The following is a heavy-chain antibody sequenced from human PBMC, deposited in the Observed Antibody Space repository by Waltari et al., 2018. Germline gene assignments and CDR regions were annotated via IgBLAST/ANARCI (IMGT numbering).Heavy chain of an antibody. J-gene: IGHJ4*02. Sequence: EVQLVESGGGLVKPGGSLRLSCAASGFTFSSFSMKWVRQAPGKGLEWVSSISSSSSYIYYADSVKGRFTISRDNAKNSLYLQMNSLRAEDTAVYYCARGGTRWGNPPFDYWGQGTLVTVSS. CDR3: ARGGTRWGNPPFDY. D-gene: IGHD3-16*01. CDR1: GFTFSSFS. V-gene: IGHV3-21*01. CDR2: ISSSSSYI.